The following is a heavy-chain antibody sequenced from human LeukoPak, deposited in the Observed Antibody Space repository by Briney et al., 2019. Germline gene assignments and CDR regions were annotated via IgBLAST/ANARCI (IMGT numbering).Heavy chain of an antibody. J-gene: IGHJ3*02. CDR2: IRQDGSRK. CDR1: GFTFSSYS. CDR3: TRDAGSQTDGIWYDAFDM. Sequence: PGGSLRLSCAASGFTFSSYSMNRVRQAPGDGLEGVANIRQDGSRKSYVDSVEGRFTISRDNAQNSLFLEMNSLRAEDTAVYYCTRDAGSQTDGIWYDAFDMWGPGTRVTVSS. D-gene: IGHD6-13*01. V-gene: IGHV3-7*01.